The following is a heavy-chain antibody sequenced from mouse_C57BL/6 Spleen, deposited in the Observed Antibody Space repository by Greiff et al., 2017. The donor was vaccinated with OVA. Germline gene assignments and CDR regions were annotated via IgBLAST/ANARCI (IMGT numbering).Heavy chain of an antibody. CDR3: ARETYGSKTDYFDY. J-gene: IGHJ2*01. D-gene: IGHD1-1*01. CDR2: ISDGGSYT. CDR1: GFTFSSYA. Sequence: EVHLVESGGGLVKPGGSLKLSCAASGFTFSSYAMSWVRQTPEKRLEWVATISDGGSYTYYPDNVKGRFTISRDNAKNNLYLQMSHLKSEDTAMYYCARETYGSKTDYFDYWGQGTTLTVSS. V-gene: IGHV5-4*01.